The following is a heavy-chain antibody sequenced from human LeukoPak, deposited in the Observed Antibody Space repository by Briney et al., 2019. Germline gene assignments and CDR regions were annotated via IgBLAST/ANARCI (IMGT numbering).Heavy chain of an antibody. Sequence: GGSLRLSCAASGFTFSSYGMHWVRQAPGKGLGWEAVIWYDGSNINNAAYVKDRFAISTENSKNSPYQQMNSRRADDTAAYYCARDIFIAAAHLNYYWGQGSLVTVSS. CDR1: GFTFSSYG. CDR3: ARDIFIAAAHLNYY. J-gene: IGHJ4*02. D-gene: IGHD6-13*01. CDR2: IWYDGSNI. V-gene: IGHV3-33*01.